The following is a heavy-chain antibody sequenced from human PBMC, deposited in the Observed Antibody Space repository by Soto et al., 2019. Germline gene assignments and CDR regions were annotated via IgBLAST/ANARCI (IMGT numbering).Heavy chain of an antibody. CDR3: ARIGGWYDIDF. V-gene: IGHV4-61*08. J-gene: IGHJ4*02. CDR2: IFYNGTA. D-gene: IGHD6-19*01. Sequence: SETLSLTCSVSGGSVGSGGFHWSWIRQPPGKGLQFIGSIFYNGTANYSPSLKNRVSISIDTSQSQFFLQLISVAATDTAVYYCARIGGWYDIDFWGQGSLVTVSS. CDR1: GGSVGSGGFH.